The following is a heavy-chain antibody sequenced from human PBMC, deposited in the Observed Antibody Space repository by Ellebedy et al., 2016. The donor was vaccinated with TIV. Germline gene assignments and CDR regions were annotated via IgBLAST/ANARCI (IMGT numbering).Heavy chain of an antibody. V-gene: IGHV1-18*01. D-gene: IGHD3-3*01. J-gene: IGHJ1*01. CDR1: GYTFTSYG. CDR2: ISAYNGNT. CDR3: ARHDYDFWSGYGAEYFQH. Sequence: ASVKVSXXASGYTFTSYGISWVRQAPGQGLEWMGWISAYNGNTNYAQKLQGRVTMTTDTSTSTAYMELRSLRSDDTAVYYCARHDYDFWSGYGAEYFQHWGQGTLVTVSS.